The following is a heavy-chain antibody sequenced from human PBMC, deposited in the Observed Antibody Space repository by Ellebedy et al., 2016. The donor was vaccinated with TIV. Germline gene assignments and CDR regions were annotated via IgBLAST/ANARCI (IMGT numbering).Heavy chain of an antibody. V-gene: IGHV4-59*11. CDR2: ISYSGST. CDR1: GVSISGHW. Sequence: MPSETLSLTCSVSGVSISGHWWSWIRQPPGKGLEWIGYISYSGSTNYNPSLKSRVTISVDTSKNQFSLKLSSVTAADTAVYYCARAKQWLPHLGFNWFDPWGQGTLVTVSS. D-gene: IGHD6-19*01. CDR3: ARAKQWLPHLGFNWFDP. J-gene: IGHJ5*02.